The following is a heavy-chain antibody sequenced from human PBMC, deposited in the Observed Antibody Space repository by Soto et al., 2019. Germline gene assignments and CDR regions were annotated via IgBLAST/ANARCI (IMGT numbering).Heavy chain of an antibody. CDR3: ARVALEWFGSYYYGMDV. J-gene: IGHJ6*02. CDR1: GHTFTVDY. V-gene: IGHV1-2*02. D-gene: IGHD3-3*01. CDR2: VNPNSGGT. Sequence: AAVKVSCTASGHTFTVDYMPLSLEATVQGLEWMGWVNPNSGGTSYAQKFQGRVTMTRDTSISTAYMELSRLRSDDTAVYYCARVALEWFGSYYYGMDVWGQGTTVTVSS.